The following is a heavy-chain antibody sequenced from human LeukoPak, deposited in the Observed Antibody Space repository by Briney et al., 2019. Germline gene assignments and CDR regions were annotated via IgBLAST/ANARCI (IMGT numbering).Heavy chain of an antibody. CDR2: IKSKTDGGTT. J-gene: IGHJ4*02. Sequence: GGSLRLSCAASGFTFSNAWMSWVRQAPGKGLEWVGRIKSKTDGGTTDYAAPVKGRFTISRDDSKNTLYLQMNSLKTENTAVYYCTTDLTVLLWFGESPPGDYWGQGTLVTVSS. V-gene: IGHV3-15*01. D-gene: IGHD3-10*01. CDR1: GFTFSNAW. CDR3: TTDLTVLLWFGESPPGDY.